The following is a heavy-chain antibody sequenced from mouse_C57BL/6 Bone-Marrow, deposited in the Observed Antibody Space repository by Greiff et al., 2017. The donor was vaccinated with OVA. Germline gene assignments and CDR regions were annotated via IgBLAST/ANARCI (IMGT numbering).Heavy chain of an antibody. J-gene: IGHJ4*01. CDR1: GYTFTSYW. CDR2: IHPSDSDT. CDR3: AMPPHYYAMDY. V-gene: IGHV1-74*01. Sequence: QVQLKQPGAELVKPGASVKVSCKASGYTFTSYWMHWVKQRPGQGLEWIGRIHPSDSDTNYNQKVKGKATLTVDKSSSTAYMHLSSLTSEDSAVYYCAMPPHYYAMDYWGQGTSVTVSS.